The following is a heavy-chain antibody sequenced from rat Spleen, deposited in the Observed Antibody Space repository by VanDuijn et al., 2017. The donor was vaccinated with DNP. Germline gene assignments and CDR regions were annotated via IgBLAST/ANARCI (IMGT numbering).Heavy chain of an antibody. J-gene: IGHJ2*01. D-gene: IGHD3-6*01. CDR3: VRWNWGHFDY. CDR1: GFTFSAYY. V-gene: IGHV5-22*01. Sequence: EVQLVESGGGLVQPGRSLKLSCAASGFTFSAYYMAWVRQAPAKGLEWVAYIGSAAYAPYYGDSVKGRFTISRDNAKSTLYLQMNSLRSEDMATDFCVRWNWGHFDYWGQGVMVTVSS. CDR2: IGSAAYAP.